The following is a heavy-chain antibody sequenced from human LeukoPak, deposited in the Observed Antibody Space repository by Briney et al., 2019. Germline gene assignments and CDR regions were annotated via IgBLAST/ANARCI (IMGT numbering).Heavy chain of an antibody. J-gene: IGHJ4*02. CDR1: GFTFSSYA. CDR3: ARVSGSGSYTY. D-gene: IGHD3-10*01. CDR2: IIPILGIA. V-gene: IGHV1-69*04. Sequence: ASVKVSCKASGFTFSSYAISWVRQAPGQGLEWMGRIIPILGIANYAQKFQGRVTITADKSTSTAYMELSSLRSEDTAVYYCARVSGSGSYTYWGQGTLVTVSS.